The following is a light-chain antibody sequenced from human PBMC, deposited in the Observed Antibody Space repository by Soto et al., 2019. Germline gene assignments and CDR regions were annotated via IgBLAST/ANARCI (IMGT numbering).Light chain of an antibody. CDR3: SSYAGSNEGV. V-gene: IGLV2-8*01. CDR1: SSDVGGYNY. Sequence: QSALTQPPSASGSPGQSGTISCTGTSSDVGGYNYVSWYQQYPGKAPKLMIYEVSKRPSGVPDRFSGSKSGNTASLTVSGLQAEDEADYYCSSYAGSNEGVFGTGTKVTVL. CDR2: EVS. J-gene: IGLJ1*01.